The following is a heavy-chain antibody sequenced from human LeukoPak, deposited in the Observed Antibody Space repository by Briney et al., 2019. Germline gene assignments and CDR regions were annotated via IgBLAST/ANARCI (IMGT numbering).Heavy chain of an antibody. Sequence: PSETLSLTCTVSGGSISSYYWSWIRQPPGKGLEGIVYIYYSGSTSYNPSLKSRVTISVDMSKNQFSLKLSSVTAGDTAVYYCARHSGGNTFDYWGQGTLVTVSS. D-gene: IGHD6-19*01. J-gene: IGHJ4*02. CDR1: GGSISSYY. V-gene: IGHV4-59*08. CDR3: ARHSGGNTFDY. CDR2: IYYSGST.